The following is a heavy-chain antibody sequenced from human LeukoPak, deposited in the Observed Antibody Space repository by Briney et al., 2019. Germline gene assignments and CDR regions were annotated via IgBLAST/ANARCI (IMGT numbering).Heavy chain of an antibody. V-gene: IGHV4-59*01. D-gene: IGHD3-10*01. CDR1: GGSITSYH. CDR3: ARGDPYYGSGSIDY. J-gene: IGHJ4*02. CDR2: IYYSGST. Sequence: SETLSLTCTVSGGSITSYHYSWIRQPPGKGLEWIGYIYYSGSTNYNPSLKSRVTISVDTSKNQFSLKLSSVTAADTAVYYCARGDPYYGSGSIDYWGQGTLVTVSS.